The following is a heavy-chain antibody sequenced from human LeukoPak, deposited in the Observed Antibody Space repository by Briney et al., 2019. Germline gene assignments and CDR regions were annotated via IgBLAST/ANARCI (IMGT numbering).Heavy chain of an antibody. CDR2: INPNSGGT. CDR1: GYTFTGYY. Sequence: ASVKVSCKASGYTFTGYYMHWVRQAPGQGLEWMGWINPNSGGTNYAQKFRGRVTMTRDTSISTAYMELSRLRSDDTAVYSCARDGELLGYYYMDVWGKGTTVTVSS. D-gene: IGHD1-26*01. V-gene: IGHV1-2*02. J-gene: IGHJ6*03. CDR3: ARDGELLGYYYMDV.